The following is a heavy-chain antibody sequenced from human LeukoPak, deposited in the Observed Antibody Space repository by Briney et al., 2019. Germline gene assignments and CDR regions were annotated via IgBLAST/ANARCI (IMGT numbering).Heavy chain of an antibody. V-gene: IGHV5-51*01. CDR3: ARFGCAVFAKHFFDY. J-gene: IGHJ4*02. D-gene: IGHD3-10*01. Sequence: GESLKISCRGSGYSFSGYWIGWVRQMPGKGLEWMGLIYPGDSKTRYSPSFQGQVTMSADKSISTAYLQWTSLKASDTAVYYCARFGCAVFAKHFFDYWGQGTLVTVSS. CDR1: GYSFSGYW. CDR2: IYPGDSKT.